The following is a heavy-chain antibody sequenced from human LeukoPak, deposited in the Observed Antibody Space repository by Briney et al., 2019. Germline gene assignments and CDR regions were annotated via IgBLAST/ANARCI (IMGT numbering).Heavy chain of an antibody. V-gene: IGHV4-59*12. D-gene: IGHD1-1*01. CDR2: IYYSGST. J-gene: IGHJ3*02. Sequence: SETLSLTCTVSGGSISSYYWSWIRQPPGKGLEWIGYIYYSGSTNYNPSLKSRVTISVDTSKNQFSLKLSSVTAADTAVYYCARERPPDAFDIWGQGTMVTVSS. CDR3: ARERPPDAFDI. CDR1: GGSISSYY.